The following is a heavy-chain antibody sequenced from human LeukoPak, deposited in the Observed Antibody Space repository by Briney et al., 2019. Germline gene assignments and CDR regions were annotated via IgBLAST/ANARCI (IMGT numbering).Heavy chain of an antibody. V-gene: IGHV3-23*01. Sequence: GGSLRLSCAASGFTFSSYAMSWVRQAPGKGLEWVSAISGSGGSTYYADYVKGRFTISRDNSKNTLYLQMNSLRAEDTAVYYCAKDWGRDDIVVVPAATDAFDIWGQGTMVTVSS. D-gene: IGHD2-2*01. CDR1: GFTFSSYA. J-gene: IGHJ3*02. CDR2: ISGSGGST. CDR3: AKDWGRDDIVVVPAATDAFDI.